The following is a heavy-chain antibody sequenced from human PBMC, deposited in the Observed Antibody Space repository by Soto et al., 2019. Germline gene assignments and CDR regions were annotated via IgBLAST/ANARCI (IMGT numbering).Heavy chain of an antibody. CDR1: GVTFIGYG. CDR3: AKDGGGPYYYYGMDV. J-gene: IGHJ6*02. Sequence: VGSMRLSYTAAGVTFIGYGIRWVRQAPGKGLEWVALVSFDGSNQYYADSVKGRFTISRDNSKKTLYLHMNSLRPEDTAVYYCAKDGGGPYYYYGMDVWGQGTAVTVSS. V-gene: IGHV3-30*18. D-gene: IGHD2-15*01. CDR2: VSFDGSNQ.